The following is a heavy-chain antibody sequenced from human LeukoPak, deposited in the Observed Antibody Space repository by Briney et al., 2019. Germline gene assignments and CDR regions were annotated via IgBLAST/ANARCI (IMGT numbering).Heavy chain of an antibody. CDR2: LLDSVNT. V-gene: IGHV4-59*11. Sequence: SQTLSLTCTVSGGSISSHYWSWISQPPGKGLEWIAYLLDSVNTKNNPALNSRLTLSADTSKNQFSLRLSSVTAADTAVYYCATIKRGSIYGYFDFWGEGIKVTVSS. J-gene: IGHJ4*02. CDR1: GGSISSHY. D-gene: IGHD5-18*01. CDR3: ATIKRGSIYGYFDF.